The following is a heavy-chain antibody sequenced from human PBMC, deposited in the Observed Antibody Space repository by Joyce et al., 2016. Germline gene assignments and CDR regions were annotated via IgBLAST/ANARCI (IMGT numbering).Heavy chain of an antibody. D-gene: IGHD1-14*01. CDR1: GFTFSRYW. CDR2: INQDGSEK. J-gene: IGHJ4*02. CDR3: ARDIRYGYFDY. Sequence: EVQLVESGGDLVQPGGSLRLSCVASGFTFSRYWINWVRQVPGKVLEWVAGINQDGSEKYYVDSVKGRFTISRDNAKNSLYLQVNSLRAEDTAIYYCARDIRYGYFDYWGQGTLVTVSS. V-gene: IGHV3-7*01.